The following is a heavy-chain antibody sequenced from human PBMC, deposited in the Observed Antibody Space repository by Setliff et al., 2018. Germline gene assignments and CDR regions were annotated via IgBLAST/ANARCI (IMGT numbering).Heavy chain of an antibody. CDR2: IYYSGST. V-gene: IGHV4-39*07. J-gene: IGHJ4*02. CDR3: ASDPYDSSGYSGSFDY. CDR1: GGSISSSSYY. D-gene: IGHD3-22*01. Sequence: PSETLSLTCTVSGGSISSSSYYWGWIRQPPGKGLEWIGSIYYSGSTYYNPSLKSRVTISVDTSKNQFSLKLSSVTAADTAVYYCASDPYDSSGYSGSFDYWGQGTLVTVSS.